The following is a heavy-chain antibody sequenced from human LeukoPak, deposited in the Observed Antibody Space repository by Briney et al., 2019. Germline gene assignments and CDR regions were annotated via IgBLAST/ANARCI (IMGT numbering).Heavy chain of an antibody. CDR1: GGSFSGYY. D-gene: IGHD3-9*01. J-gene: IGHJ3*02. V-gene: IGHV4-59*01. CDR3: ARARYVNSFYAFDI. Sequence: PSETLSLTCAVYGGSFSGYYWNWIRQPPGKGLEWIGYLSKSGNTNYSPSLKSRVTIFGDTSKNQFFLKLSSVTAADTAMYYCARARYVNSFYAFDIWGQGTLVTVSS. CDR2: LSKSGNT.